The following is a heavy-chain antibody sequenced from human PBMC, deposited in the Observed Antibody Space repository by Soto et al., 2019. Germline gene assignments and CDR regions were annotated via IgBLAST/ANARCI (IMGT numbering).Heavy chain of an antibody. CDR2: ISYDSSNK. Sequence: VQLLESGGGLIQPGGSLRRCCAASGFTFSYGIHWLRQAPGKGLEWVAYISYDSSNKFYGDSVKGRFTISRDNSKNTQFLQMNSLRAEDTAVYYCAKLVIGYCSGNTCDDYWGQGTLVAVSS. CDR1: GFTFSYG. J-gene: IGHJ4*02. CDR3: AKLVIGYCSGNTCDDY. V-gene: IGHV3-30*18. D-gene: IGHD2-15*01.